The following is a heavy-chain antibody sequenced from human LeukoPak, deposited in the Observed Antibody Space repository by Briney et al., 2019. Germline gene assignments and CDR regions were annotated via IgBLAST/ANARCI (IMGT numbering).Heavy chain of an antibody. CDR2: LSSGSTT. CDR3: ARGGDMVGGSRSAFDI. CDR1: GFTVSSKY. V-gene: IGHV3-53*01. D-gene: IGHD1-26*01. Sequence: GGSLRLSCAASGFTVSSKYMSWVRQAPGKGLEWVSVLSSGSTTYYADSVKGRFTISRDTSKNTLNPQMNSLRAEDTAIYYCARGGDMVGGSRSAFDIWGQGTMVTVSS. J-gene: IGHJ3*02.